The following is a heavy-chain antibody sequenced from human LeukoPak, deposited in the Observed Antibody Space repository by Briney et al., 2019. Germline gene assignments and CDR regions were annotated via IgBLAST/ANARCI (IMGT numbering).Heavy chain of an antibody. J-gene: IGHJ6*04. CDR3: ARDYGSGSYYYYGMDV. Sequence: GGSLRLSCAASGFTFSSYAMHWVRQAPGKGLEGVAVRSYDGSNKYYADSVKGRFTISRDNSKNTLYLQMNSLRAEDTAVYYCARDYGSGSYYYYGMDVWGKGTTVTVSS. CDR1: GFTFSSYA. D-gene: IGHD3-10*01. CDR2: RSYDGSNK. V-gene: IGHV3-30*04.